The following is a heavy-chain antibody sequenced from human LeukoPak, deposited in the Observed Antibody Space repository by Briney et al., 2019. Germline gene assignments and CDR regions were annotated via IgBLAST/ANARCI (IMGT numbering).Heavy chain of an antibody. Sequence: SVKVSCKASGGTFSSYAISWVRQAPGQGLEWMGRIISIFGTANYAQKFQGRVTITTDESTSTAYMGVSRLRSEEPAVYYCVRAFGEIDAFDIWGQGTMVTVSS. CDR1: GGTFSSYA. CDR2: IISIFGTA. V-gene: IGHV1-69*05. J-gene: IGHJ3*02. CDR3: VRAFGEIDAFDI. D-gene: IGHD3-10*01.